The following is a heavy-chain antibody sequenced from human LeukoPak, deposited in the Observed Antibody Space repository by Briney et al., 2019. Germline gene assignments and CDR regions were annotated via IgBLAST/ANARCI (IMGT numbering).Heavy chain of an antibody. V-gene: IGHV4-34*01. CDR2: INHSGST. Sequence: SETLSLTCAVYGGSFSGYYWSWIRQPPGNGLESIGEINHSGSTNYNPSLKSRVTISVDTSKNQFSLKLSSVTAADTAVYYCARALGYCSGGSCYSGDYWGQGTLVTVSS. D-gene: IGHD2-15*01. CDR1: GGSFSGYY. J-gene: IGHJ4*02. CDR3: ARALGYCSGGSCYSGDY.